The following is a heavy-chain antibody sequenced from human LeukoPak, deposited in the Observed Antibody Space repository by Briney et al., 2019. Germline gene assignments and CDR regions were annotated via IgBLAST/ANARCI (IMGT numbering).Heavy chain of an antibody. V-gene: IGHV3-23*01. J-gene: IGHJ5*02. Sequence: GGSLRLSCAASGFTFTSYSMSWVRQAPGKGLEWVSGTSDRGDYTYYADSVKGRFTISRDNSKNTLYLQMTSLRAEDTAVYYCAKDPFNYDYSNWFDPWGQGTLVTVSS. CDR2: TSDRGDYT. D-gene: IGHD3-3*01. CDR3: AKDPFNYDYSNWFDP. CDR1: GFTFTSYS.